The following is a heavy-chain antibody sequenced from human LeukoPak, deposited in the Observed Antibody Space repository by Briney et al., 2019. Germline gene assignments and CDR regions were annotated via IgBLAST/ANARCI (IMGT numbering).Heavy chain of an antibody. CDR3: AGLVGRYSSGLYYYYFDY. V-gene: IGHV4-4*02. J-gene: IGHJ4*02. CDR2: MYLSGTT. D-gene: IGHD3-22*01. Sequence: SETLSLTCTVSGDSINSLDLWSWVRQPPGKGLEWIGEMYLSGTTHSNPSVKSQVTISIDKSKNQFFLNLSSVTAADTAVYYCAGLVGRYSSGLYYYYFDYWGQGTLVTVSS. CDR1: GDSINSLDL.